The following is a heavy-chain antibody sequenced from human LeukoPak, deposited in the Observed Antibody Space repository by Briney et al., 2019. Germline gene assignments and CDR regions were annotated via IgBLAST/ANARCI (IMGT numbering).Heavy chain of an antibody. CDR1: GFTFGSYG. D-gene: IGHD2-15*01. CDR2: IWHDGSNT. CDR3: ARDGVTCSGAGCYSFFAFDI. J-gene: IGHJ3*02. Sequence: GGSLRLSCVANGFTFGSYGMHCVRQAPGKGLEWVAVIWHDGSNTFYADSVKGRFTISRDNSKNTLYLQMNSLRAEDTAVYYCARDGVTCSGAGCYSFFAFDIWGQVTMVTVSS. V-gene: IGHV3-33*01.